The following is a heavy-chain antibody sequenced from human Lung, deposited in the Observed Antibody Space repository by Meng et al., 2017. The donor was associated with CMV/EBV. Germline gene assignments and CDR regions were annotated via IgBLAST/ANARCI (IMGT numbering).Heavy chain of an antibody. D-gene: IGHD1-1*01. CDR3: ARGRYELIWGLFDP. V-gene: IGHV1-2*04. CDR2: INPNTGGT. Sequence: QVQLVQSGAEVKKPGASVKVSCKASGYTFTGYYIQWARQAPGQGLEWMGWINPNTGGTKYAQKFQGWVTLTRDTSISTAYMELSRLRSDDTAVYYCARGRYELIWGLFDPWGQGTLVTVSS. J-gene: IGHJ5*02. CDR1: GYTFTGYY.